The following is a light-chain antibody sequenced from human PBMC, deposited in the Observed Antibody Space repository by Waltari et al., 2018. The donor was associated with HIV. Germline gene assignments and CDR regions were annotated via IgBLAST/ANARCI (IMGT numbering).Light chain of an antibody. CDR1: SSDVGRYNL. J-gene: IGLJ3*02. CDR3: CSYAGNNTLV. CDR2: EGT. Sequence: QSALTQPASVSGYPGQSITISCTGTSSDVGRYNLVSWYQQHPGKAPKFMIYEGTKRPSGVSNRFSGSKSGNPASLTISGLRAEYEADYHCCSYAGNNTLVFGGGTKLTVL. V-gene: IGLV2-23*01.